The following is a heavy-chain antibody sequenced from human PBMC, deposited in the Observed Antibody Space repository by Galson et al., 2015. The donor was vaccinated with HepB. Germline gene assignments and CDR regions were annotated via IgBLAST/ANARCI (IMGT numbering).Heavy chain of an antibody. CDR2: IYHSGST. Sequence: SETLSLTCAVSGGSISSSNWWSWVRQPPGKGLEWIGEIYHSGSTNYNPSLKSRVTISVDKSKNQFSLKLSSVTAADTAVYYCARSAADIRNWFDPWGQGTLVTVSS. CDR1: GGSISSSNW. D-gene: IGHD6-13*01. CDR3: ARSAADIRNWFDP. V-gene: IGHV4-4*02. J-gene: IGHJ5*02.